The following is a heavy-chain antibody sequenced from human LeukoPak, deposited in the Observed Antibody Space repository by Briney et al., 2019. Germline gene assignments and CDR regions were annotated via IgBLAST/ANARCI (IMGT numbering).Heavy chain of an antibody. CDR1: GFTFSNYE. D-gene: IGHD3-22*01. V-gene: IGHV3-48*03. CDR2: ISSSGDII. CDR3: ARVGYYYDSSGYYWDAFDI. J-gene: IGHJ3*02. Sequence: GGSLRLSCAASGFTFSNYEMNWVRQTPGKGLEWVSYISSSGDIIYYAASVKSRFTISRDNAKNTLYLQMNSLRAEDTAVYYCARVGYYYDSSGYYWDAFDIWGQGTMVTVSS.